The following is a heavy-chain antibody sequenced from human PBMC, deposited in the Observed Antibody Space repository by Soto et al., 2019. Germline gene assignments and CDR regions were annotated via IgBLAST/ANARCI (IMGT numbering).Heavy chain of an antibody. CDR2: MNPATGNT. CDR1: GYTFTSFD. J-gene: IGHJ4*02. D-gene: IGHD6-13*01. CDR3: ARGGDTSTWYDLDY. V-gene: IGHV1-8*01. Sequence: QVQLVQSGAEVKKPGASVKASCKASGYTFTSFDINWVRQAPGQGLEWMGWMNPATGNTGYAQKFQGRVTMTRNTSINTAYMELSSLRSEDTAVYFCARGGDTSTWYDLDYWGQGALVTVSS.